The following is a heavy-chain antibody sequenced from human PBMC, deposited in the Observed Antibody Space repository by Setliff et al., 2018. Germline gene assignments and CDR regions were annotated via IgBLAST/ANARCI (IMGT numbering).Heavy chain of an antibody. D-gene: IGHD1-26*01. V-gene: IGHV1-24*01. J-gene: IGHJ6*03. CDR3: ARVKVIVGATPRTYYMDV. Sequence: ASVKVSCKVSGYTLTELSMHWVRQAPGKGLEWMGGFDPEDGETIYAQKFQGRVTMTEDTSTDTAYMELSSLRPEDTAVYYCARVKVIVGATPRTYYMDVWGKGTTVTVSS. CDR1: GYTLTELS. CDR2: FDPEDGET.